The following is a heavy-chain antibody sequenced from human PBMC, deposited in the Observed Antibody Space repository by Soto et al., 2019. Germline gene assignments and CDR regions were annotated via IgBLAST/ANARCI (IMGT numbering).Heavy chain of an antibody. CDR2: IFPADSDA. Sequence: PGESLKISCKGSGYSFSTYWIAWVRQLPGRGLEWVGTIFPADSDARYSPSFQGQVTISADKSISTAYLQWSSLKASDIAMYYCAITGYNGPFDYWGQGTLVTV. CDR1: GYSFSTYW. D-gene: IGHD5-12*01. J-gene: IGHJ4*02. V-gene: IGHV5-51*01. CDR3: AITGYNGPFDY.